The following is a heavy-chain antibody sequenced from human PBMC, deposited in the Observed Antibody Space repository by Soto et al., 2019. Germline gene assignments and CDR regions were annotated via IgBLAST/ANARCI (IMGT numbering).Heavy chain of an antibody. CDR1: GFTFSSYS. V-gene: IGHV3-21*01. D-gene: IGHD3-22*01. CDR2: ISSNSNYI. CDR3: ARYDSGGFDNDY. Sequence: EVHLVESGGGLVKPGGSLRLSCAASGFTFSSYSMNWVRQAPGKGLEWVSSISSNSNYIYYAVSVTGRFTISRDNAKNSLYLQMNSLRAEDTAIYYCARYDSGGFDNDYWGQGTRVSVSS. J-gene: IGHJ4*02.